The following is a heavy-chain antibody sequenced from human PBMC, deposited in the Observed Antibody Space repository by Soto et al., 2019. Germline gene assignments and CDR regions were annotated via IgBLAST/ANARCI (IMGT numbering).Heavy chain of an antibody. CDR1: DRTFNVNGDFLY. CDR2: IDNGGNT. V-gene: IGHV4-39*01. Sequence: SEALSLTCTVSDRTFNVNGDFLYLAWIRQPPGKGLEWIGSIDNGGNTHYNAPLKSRVIISADTSKNQFSLSLNSVTAADTAVYYCVKRSLLMAPTWGQGIQVTVSS. D-gene: IGHD1-26*01. J-gene: IGHJ4*02. CDR3: VKRSLLMAPT.